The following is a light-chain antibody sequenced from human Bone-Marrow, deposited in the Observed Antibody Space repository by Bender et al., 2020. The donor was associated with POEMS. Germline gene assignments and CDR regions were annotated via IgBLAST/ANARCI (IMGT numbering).Light chain of an antibody. CDR1: NSNIGTNA. CDR2: SDN. Sequence: QSVPTQPPSASGTPGQRVTISCSGSNSNIGTNAVNWYQQFPGTAPKLLIYSDNQRPSGVPDRFYAFKSGTSASLAISGLQAEDEADYYCAAWDAGLSGRVFGGGTKLTVL. J-gene: IGLJ3*02. CDR3: AAWDAGLSGRV. V-gene: IGLV1-44*01.